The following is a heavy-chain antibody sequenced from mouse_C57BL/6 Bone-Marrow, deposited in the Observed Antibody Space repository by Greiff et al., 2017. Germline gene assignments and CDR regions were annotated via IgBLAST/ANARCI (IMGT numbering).Heavy chain of an antibody. CDR2: IRNKANNHAT. V-gene: IGHV6-6*01. J-gene: IGHJ3*01. CDR3: TRSLYYYGSRAWFAY. D-gene: IGHD1-1*01. CDR1: GFTFSDAW. Sequence: EVKVEESGGGLVQPGGSMKLSCAASGFTFSDAWMDWVRQSPEKGLEWVAEIRNKANNHATYYAESVKGRFTISRDDSKSSVYLQMNSLRAEDTGIYYCTRSLYYYGSRAWFAYWGQGTLVTVSA.